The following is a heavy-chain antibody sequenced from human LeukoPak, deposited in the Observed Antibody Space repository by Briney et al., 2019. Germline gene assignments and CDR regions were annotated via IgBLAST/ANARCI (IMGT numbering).Heavy chain of an antibody. D-gene: IGHD1-26*01. Sequence: GGSLRLSCAASGFTFSSYGMPWVRQAPGKGLEWVAVISYDGSNKYYADSVKGRFTISRDNSKNTLYLQMNSLRAEDTAVYYRARDELGYFDYWGQGTLVTVSS. CDR3: ARDELGYFDY. CDR1: GFTFSSYG. CDR2: ISYDGSNK. V-gene: IGHV3-30*03. J-gene: IGHJ4*02.